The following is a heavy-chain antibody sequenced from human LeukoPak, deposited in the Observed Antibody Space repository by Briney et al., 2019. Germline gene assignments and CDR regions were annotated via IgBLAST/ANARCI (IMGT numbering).Heavy chain of an antibody. Sequence: ASVKVSCMASGDTFIDYYIHWVRQAPGQGLEWMGIINPSGDSTTYAQKFQGRVTMTRDTSTTTVYMELSSLRSEDTAVYDCARDEITPRGIGLDYWGQGTLVTVSS. V-gene: IGHV1-46*01. CDR2: INPSGDST. D-gene: IGHD1-14*01. J-gene: IGHJ4*02. CDR3: ARDEITPRGIGLDY. CDR1: GDTFIDYY.